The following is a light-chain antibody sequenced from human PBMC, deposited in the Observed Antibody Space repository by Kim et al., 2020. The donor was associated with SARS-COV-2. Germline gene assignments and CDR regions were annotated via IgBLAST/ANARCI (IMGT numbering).Light chain of an antibody. V-gene: IGLV2-14*03. CDR2: DVT. CDR1: SSDVGGYNY. CDR3: SSYTISTIHV. J-gene: IGLJ1*01. Sequence: GQSITISCTGTSSDVGGYNYVSWYQQHPGKAPKLMIYDVTNRPSGVSNRFSGSKSANTASLTISGLQAEDEADYYCSSYTISTIHVFGTGTKVTVL.